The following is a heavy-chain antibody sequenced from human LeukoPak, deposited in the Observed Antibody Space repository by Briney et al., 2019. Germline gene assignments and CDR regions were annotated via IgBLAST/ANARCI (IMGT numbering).Heavy chain of an antibody. CDR1: GFTFSTYA. Sequence: GGSRRLSCAASGFTFSTYAMSWVRQAPGKGLEWVSTISGNGGSTYYADSVKGRFTISRDNSKNTLYLQMNSLRAEDAAIYYCAKRSYCSTASCFFDPWGQGTLVTVSS. CDR2: ISGNGGST. J-gene: IGHJ5*02. D-gene: IGHD2-2*01. CDR3: AKRSYCSTASCFFDP. V-gene: IGHV3-23*01.